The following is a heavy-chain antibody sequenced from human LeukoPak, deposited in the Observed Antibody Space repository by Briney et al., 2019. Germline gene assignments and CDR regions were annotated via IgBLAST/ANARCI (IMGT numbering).Heavy chain of an antibody. CDR3: ARNWYGSSWSEQIYYFDY. CDR2: VYHGGST. D-gene: IGHD6-13*01. J-gene: IGHJ4*02. CDR1: GNSISSGYY. V-gene: IGHV4-38-2*02. Sequence: SETLSLTCTVSGNSISSGYYWDWIRQPPGKGLQWIGSVYHGGSTYYNPSLKSRITISVATSKNHFSLKLSSVTAADTAVYYCARNWYGSSWSEQIYYFDYWGQGTLVTVSS.